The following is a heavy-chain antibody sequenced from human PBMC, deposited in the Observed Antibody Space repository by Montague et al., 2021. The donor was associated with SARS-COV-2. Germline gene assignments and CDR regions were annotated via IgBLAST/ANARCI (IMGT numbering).Heavy chain of an antibody. CDR1: GFTFGTYG. Sequence: SLRLSCAGSGFTFGTYGMSWVRQAPGKGLEWVSGITGTTSGHKTYYAXSVRGRFTISRDNSKNTVDLQMNRLRAEDTAVYFCAKDLWGNYGSGSSFQSWGQGTLVTVSS. J-gene: IGHJ4*02. CDR2: ITGTTSGHKT. D-gene: IGHD3-10*01. V-gene: IGHV3-23*01. CDR3: AKDLWGNYGSGSSFQS.